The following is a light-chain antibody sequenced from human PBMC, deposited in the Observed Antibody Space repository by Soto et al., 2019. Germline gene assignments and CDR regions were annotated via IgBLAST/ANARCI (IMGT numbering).Light chain of an antibody. Sequence: QSALTQPASVSGSPGQSITISCTGTSSDVGSYNLFSWYQQHPGKAPKLMIYEVSKRPSGVSNRFSGSKFGNTASLTISGLQAEDEADYYGCSYAGSSTVLFGGGTKVTVL. CDR1: SSDVGSYNL. CDR2: EVS. CDR3: CSYAGSSTVL. V-gene: IGLV2-23*02. J-gene: IGLJ2*01.